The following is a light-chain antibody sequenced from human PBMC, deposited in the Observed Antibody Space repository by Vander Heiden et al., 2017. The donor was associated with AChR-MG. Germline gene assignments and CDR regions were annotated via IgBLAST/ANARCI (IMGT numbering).Light chain of an antibody. J-gene: IGKJ2*01. CDR2: AES. V-gene: IGKV3-15*01. CDR1: QSVSYE. Sequence: VMTPSPGTLSVSPGERATLSCRASQSVSYEFAWYQHKPGQAPRLLIYAESTSAPNIPARFSGSGSGTEFTFTITSRQVEDFAVYYCQQYDDWPPYTFGQGTKLEIK. CDR3: QQYDDWPPYT.